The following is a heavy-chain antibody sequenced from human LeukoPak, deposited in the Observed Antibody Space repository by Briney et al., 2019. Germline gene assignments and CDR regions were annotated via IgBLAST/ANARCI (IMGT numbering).Heavy chain of an antibody. CDR2: INHSGST. CDR1: GGSFSGYY. J-gene: IGHJ4*02. Sequence: SETLSLTCAVYGGSFSGYYWSWIRKPPGKGLEWIGEINHSGSTNYNPSLKSRVTISVDTSKNQFSLKLSSVTAADTAVYYCARGWYGGYFDYWGQGTLVTVSS. CDR3: ARGWYGGYFDY. D-gene: IGHD6-13*01. V-gene: IGHV4-34*01.